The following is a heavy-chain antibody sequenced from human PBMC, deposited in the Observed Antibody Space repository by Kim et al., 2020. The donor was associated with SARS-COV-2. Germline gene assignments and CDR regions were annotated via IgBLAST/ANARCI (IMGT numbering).Heavy chain of an antibody. V-gene: IGHV3-33*01. CDR1: GFTFSSYG. CDR2: IWYDGSHK. J-gene: IGHJ3*02. D-gene: IGHD4-17*01. Sequence: GGSLRLSCAASGFTFSSYGMHWVRQAPGKGLEWVAVIWYDGSHKYYADSVKGRFTISRDNSKNTLYLQMNSLRAEDTAVYYCAYAGYGDSDAFDIWGQGT. CDR3: AYAGYGDSDAFDI.